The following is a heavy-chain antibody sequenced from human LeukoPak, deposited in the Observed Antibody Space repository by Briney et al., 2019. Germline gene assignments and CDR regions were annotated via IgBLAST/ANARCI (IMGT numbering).Heavy chain of an antibody. Sequence: GASVKVSCKASGYTFTSYGISWVRQAPGQGLEWMGWISAYNGITNYAQKLQGRVTMTTDTSTSTAYMELRSLRSDDTAVYYCARDPGSGSYYSYNWFDPWGQGTLVTVSS. D-gene: IGHD3-10*01. CDR3: ARDPGSGSYYSYNWFDP. CDR1: GYTFTSYG. V-gene: IGHV1-18*01. CDR2: ISAYNGIT. J-gene: IGHJ5*02.